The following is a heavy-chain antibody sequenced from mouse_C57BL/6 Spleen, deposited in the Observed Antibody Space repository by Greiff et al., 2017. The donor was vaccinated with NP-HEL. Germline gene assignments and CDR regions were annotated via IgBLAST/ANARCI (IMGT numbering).Heavy chain of an antibody. CDR1: GYAFSSYW. Sequence: VKLVESGAELVKPGASVKISCKASGYAFSSYWMNWVKQRPGKGLEWIGQIYPGDGDTNYNGKFKGKATLTADKSSSTAYMQLSSLTSEDSAVYFCARPYYYGSSSFAYWGQGTLVTVSA. CDR3: ARPYYYGSSSFAY. D-gene: IGHD1-1*01. J-gene: IGHJ3*01. V-gene: IGHV1-80*01. CDR2: IYPGDGDT.